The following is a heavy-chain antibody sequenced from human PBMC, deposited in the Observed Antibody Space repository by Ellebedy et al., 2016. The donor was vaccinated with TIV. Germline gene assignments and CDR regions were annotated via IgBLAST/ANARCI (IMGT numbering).Heavy chain of an antibody. CDR3: ARDLSSWYDY. V-gene: IGHV3-21*01. J-gene: IGHJ4*02. Sequence: GESLNISCAASGFTFGSYRMNWVRKAPGKGLEWVSSISSSSSYIYYADSVKGRFTISRDNAKNSLYLQMNSLRAEDTAVYYCARDLSSWYDYWGQGTLVTVSS. D-gene: IGHD6-13*01. CDR2: ISSSSSYI. CDR1: GFTFGSYR.